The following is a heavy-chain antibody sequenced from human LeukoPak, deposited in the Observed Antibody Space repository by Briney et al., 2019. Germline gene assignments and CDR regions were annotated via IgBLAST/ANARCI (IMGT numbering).Heavy chain of an antibody. D-gene: IGHD2-15*01. Sequence: GGSLRLSCAASGFTFSSYSMNWVRQAPGKGLEWVSYISSSSSTIYYADSVKGRFTISRDNAKNSLYLQMNSLRAEDTAVYYCARDRGYCSGGSCYSPPPHFDYLGQGTLVTVSS. J-gene: IGHJ4*02. V-gene: IGHV3-48*01. CDR1: GFTFSSYS. CDR3: ARDRGYCSGGSCYSPPPHFDY. CDR2: ISSSSSTI.